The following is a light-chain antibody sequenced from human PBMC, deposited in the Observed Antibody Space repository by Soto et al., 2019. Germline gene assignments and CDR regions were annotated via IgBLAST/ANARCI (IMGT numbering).Light chain of an antibody. CDR3: QQYDKWPET. Sequence: VNQKERATLSCRASQSVSTNLAWYQQKPGQAPRLRIYSPSGRATAIPARFRGSGSGTEFTLTISCLQSEDYAIYYCQQYDKWPETFGQGTKVDIK. CDR2: SPS. V-gene: IGKV3D-15*01. CDR1: QSVSTN. J-gene: IGKJ1*01.